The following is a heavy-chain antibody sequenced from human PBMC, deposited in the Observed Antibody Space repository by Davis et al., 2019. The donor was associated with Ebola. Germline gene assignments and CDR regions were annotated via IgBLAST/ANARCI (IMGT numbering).Heavy chain of an antibody. D-gene: IGHD2-15*01. CDR1: GFTFSGSA. CDR2: IRSKANSYAT. CDR3: ANPVGYCSGGSCQNDY. V-gene: IGHV3-73*01. Sequence: GESLKISCAASGFTFSGSAMHWVRQASGIGLEWVGRIRSKANSYATAYAASVKGRFTISRDDSKNTAYLQMNSLRAEDTAVYYCANPVGYCSGGSCQNDYWGQGTLVTVSS. J-gene: IGHJ4*02.